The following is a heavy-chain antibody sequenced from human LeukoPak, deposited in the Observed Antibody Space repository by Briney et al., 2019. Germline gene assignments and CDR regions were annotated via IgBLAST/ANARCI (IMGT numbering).Heavy chain of an antibody. J-gene: IGHJ6*03. CDR2: INHSGSN. Sequence: PSETLSLTCTVSGGSISSSSYYWGWIRQPPGKGLEWIGEINHSGSNNYNPSLKSRVTISVDTSKNQFSLKLSSVTAADTAVYYCAKYGDGGYYYYYMDVWGKGTTVTVSS. V-gene: IGHV4-39*07. D-gene: IGHD4-17*01. CDR1: GGSISSSSYY. CDR3: AKYGDGGYYYYYMDV.